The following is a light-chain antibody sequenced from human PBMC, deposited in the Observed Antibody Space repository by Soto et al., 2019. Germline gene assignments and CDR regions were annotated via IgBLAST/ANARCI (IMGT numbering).Light chain of an antibody. Sequence: DIQMTQSPSTLSGSVGDRVTITCRASQTISSWLAWYQQKPGKAPKLLIYGASTLETGAPSRFSASCSCTDFNHTINSPKTGDHATDDGQQYSASPSTIGQGTKLDIK. CDR1: QTISSW. CDR3: QQYSASPST. V-gene: IGKV1-5*01. CDR2: GAS. J-gene: IGKJ2*01.